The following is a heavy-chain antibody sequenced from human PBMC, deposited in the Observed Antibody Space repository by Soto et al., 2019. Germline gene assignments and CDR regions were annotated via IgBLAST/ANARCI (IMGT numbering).Heavy chain of an antibody. CDR1: GFTFSSYA. CDR3: ARGYGDYGYYYYYGMDV. CDR2: ISYDGSNK. D-gene: IGHD4-17*01. V-gene: IGHV3-30-3*01. J-gene: IGHJ6*02. Sequence: QVQLVESGGGVVQPGRSLRLSCAASGFTFSSYAMHWVRQAPGKGLEWVAVISYDGSNKYYADSVKGRFTISRDNSKNTLYLQMNSLRAEDTAVYYCARGYGDYGYYYYYGMDVWGQGTTVTVSS.